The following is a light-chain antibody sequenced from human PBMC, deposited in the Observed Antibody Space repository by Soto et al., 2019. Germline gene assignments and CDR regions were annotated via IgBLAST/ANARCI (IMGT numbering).Light chain of an antibody. J-gene: IGKJ1*01. Sequence: EIVLTQSPGTLSLSPGERATLSCRASQSVRSNYLAWYQQKPGQAPRLLFYGASSRATGIPDRFSGSGSGTDSTLTISRLEPEDFAVYYCQQLGTFGQGTKVEIK. CDR1: QSVRSNY. CDR3: QQLGT. CDR2: GAS. V-gene: IGKV3-20*01.